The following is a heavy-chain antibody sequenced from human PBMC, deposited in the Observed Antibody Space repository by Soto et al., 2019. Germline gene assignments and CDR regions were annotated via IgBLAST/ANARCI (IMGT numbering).Heavy chain of an antibody. D-gene: IGHD3-10*01. CDR3: AREDLMPFWFGELYYYYYGMDV. Sequence: QVQLVQSGAEVKKPGASVKVSCKASGYTFTSYGISWVRQAPGQGLEWMGWISAHNGNTNYAQKLQGRVTVSTDTSTSTAYMELRSLRSDDTAVYYCAREDLMPFWFGELYYYYYGMDVWGQGTTVTVSS. CDR1: GYTFTSYG. CDR2: ISAHNGNT. J-gene: IGHJ6*02. V-gene: IGHV1-18*01.